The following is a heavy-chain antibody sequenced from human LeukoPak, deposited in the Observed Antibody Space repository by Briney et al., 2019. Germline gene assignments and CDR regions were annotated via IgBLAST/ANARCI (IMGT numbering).Heavy chain of an antibody. CDR3: ARGVSGSFDP. Sequence: GGSLRLSCAASGFTFSTYWMSWVRQAPGKGLEWVANIKRDGSEKYHVDSVKGRFTISRDNAKNTLYLQMNSLRAEDTAVYYCARGVSGSFDPRGQGTLVTVSS. J-gene: IGHJ5*02. CDR1: GFTFSTYW. V-gene: IGHV3-7*01. D-gene: IGHD6-25*01. CDR2: IKRDGSEK.